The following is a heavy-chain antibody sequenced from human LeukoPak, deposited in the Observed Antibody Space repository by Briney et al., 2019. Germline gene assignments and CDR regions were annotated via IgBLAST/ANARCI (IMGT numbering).Heavy chain of an antibody. J-gene: IGHJ6*02. CDR2: ISAYNGNT. CDR1: GYTFTSYG. CDR3: AREMATNNYYYYYGMDV. V-gene: IGHV1-18*01. Sequence: GASVKVSCKASGYTFTSYGISWVRQAPGQGLEWMGWISAYNGNTNYAQKLQGRVTMTTDTSTSTAYMELRSLRSDDTAVYYCAREMATNNYYYYYGMDVWGQGTTVTVSS. D-gene: IGHD5-12*01.